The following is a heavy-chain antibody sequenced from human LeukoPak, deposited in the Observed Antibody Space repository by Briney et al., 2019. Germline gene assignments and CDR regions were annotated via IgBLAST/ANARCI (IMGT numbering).Heavy chain of an antibody. J-gene: IGHJ5*02. CDR2: INPTGTTT. CDR1: GYSFTSHY. D-gene: IGHD3-10*01. V-gene: IGHV1-46*01. CDR3: ARDNSVGDIAWWFDP. Sequence: ASVKVSCKASGYSFTSHYMHWVRQAPGQGLEWVGLINPTGTTTLYAQKFQGRVTLTRDMSTSTDYMELRSLKSEDTAVYYCARDNSVGDIAWWFDPWGQGTLVTVSS.